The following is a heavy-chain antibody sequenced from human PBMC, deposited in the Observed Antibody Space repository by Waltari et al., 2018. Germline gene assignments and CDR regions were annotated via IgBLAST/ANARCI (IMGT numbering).Heavy chain of an antibody. CDR1: GFTFSNFW. CDR2: IKEDGSAR. Sequence: EVQLVESGGGLVQPGGSLRLSCAASGFTFSNFWVGWVRLAPGKGLEWVANIKEDGSARHYIDCVKGRFTISRDNAKTFLYLEMNSLRAGDTAVYYCSVSLTSWGQGTLVTVSS. CDR3: SVSLTS. J-gene: IGHJ5*02. V-gene: IGHV3-7*02.